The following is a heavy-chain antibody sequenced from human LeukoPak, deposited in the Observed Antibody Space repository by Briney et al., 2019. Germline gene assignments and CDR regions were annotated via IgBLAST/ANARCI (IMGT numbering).Heavy chain of an antibody. J-gene: IGHJ6*03. D-gene: IGHD6-13*01. CDR2: IYPGDSET. Sequence: GESLKISCKGSGYSFTTYWIGWVRQMPGKGLEWMGIIYPGDSETRYSPSFQGQVTISADKSISTAYLQWSSLKASDTAMYYCASNQQPYYYYMDVWGKGTPVTVSS. CDR3: ASNQQPYYYYMDV. CDR1: GYSFTTYW. V-gene: IGHV5-51*01.